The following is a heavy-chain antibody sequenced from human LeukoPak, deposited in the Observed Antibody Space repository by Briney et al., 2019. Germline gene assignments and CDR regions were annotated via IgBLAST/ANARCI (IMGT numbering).Heavy chain of an antibody. Sequence: SETLSLTCTVSGGSISSGGYYWSWIRQHPGKGLEWIGYIYYSGSTYYNPSLKSRVTISVDTSKNQFSLKLSSVTAADTAVYYCARTSSEVFDYWGQGTLVTVSS. CDR2: IYYSGST. V-gene: IGHV4-31*03. D-gene: IGHD2-2*01. J-gene: IGHJ4*02. CDR1: GGSISSGGYY. CDR3: ARTSSEVFDY.